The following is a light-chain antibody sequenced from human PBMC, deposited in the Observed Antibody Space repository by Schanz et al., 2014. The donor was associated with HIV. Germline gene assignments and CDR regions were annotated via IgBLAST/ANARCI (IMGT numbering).Light chain of an antibody. V-gene: IGLV2-11*01. J-gene: IGLJ1*01. CDR3: CSYAGSYV. CDR2: EVT. Sequence: QSALTQPASVSGSPGQSVAISCTGTSSDVGGYNYVSWYQQHPGKAPRLIIYEVTKRPSGVPDRFSGSKSGNTASLTISGLQAEDEADYYCCSYAGSYVFGTGTKLTVL. CDR1: SSDVGGYNY.